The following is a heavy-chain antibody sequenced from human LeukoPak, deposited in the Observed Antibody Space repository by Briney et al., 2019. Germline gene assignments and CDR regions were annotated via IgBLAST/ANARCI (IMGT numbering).Heavy chain of an antibody. CDR3: ARGTVVVPAAANWFDP. CDR2: IYYSGST. V-gene: IGHV4-59*12. D-gene: IGHD2-2*01. J-gene: IGHJ5*02. CDR1: GGSISSCY. Sequence: SETLSLTCTVSGGSISSCYWSWIRQPPGKGLEWIGYIYYSGSTNYNPSLKSRVTISVDTSKNQFSLKLSSVTAADTAVYYCARGTVVVPAAANWFDPWGQGTLVTVSS.